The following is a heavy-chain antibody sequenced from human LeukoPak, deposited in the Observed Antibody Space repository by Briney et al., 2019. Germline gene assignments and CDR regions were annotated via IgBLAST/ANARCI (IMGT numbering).Heavy chain of an antibody. CDR2: RRAYNGKR. CDR3: ARELENVGIWFGESNWAL. J-gene: IGHJ4*02. V-gene: IGHV1-18*04. D-gene: IGHD3-10*01. CDR1: GYSFTSYG. Sequence: ASVKVSRKGSGYSFTSYGISWVRQGPGQGMGGMGWRRAYNGKRNNAQNLQGPVTMTTDPSTSTPYMELRSLRSDDTAVYYCARELENVGIWFGESNWALWGQGTPVTVPS.